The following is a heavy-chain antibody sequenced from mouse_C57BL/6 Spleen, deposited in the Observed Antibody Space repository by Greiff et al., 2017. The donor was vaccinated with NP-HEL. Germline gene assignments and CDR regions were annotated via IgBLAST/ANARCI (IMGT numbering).Heavy chain of an antibody. D-gene: IGHD2-4*01. V-gene: IGHV3-6*01. CDR2: ISYDGSN. CDR1: GYSITSGYY. J-gene: IGHJ4*01. CDR3: AREDYDYDYAMDY. Sequence: EVKLQQSGPGLVKPSQSLSLTCSVTGYSITSGYYWNWIRQFPGNKLEWMGYISYDGSNNYNPSLKNRISITRDTSKNQFFLKLNSVTTEDTATYYCAREDYDYDYAMDYWGQGTSVTVSS.